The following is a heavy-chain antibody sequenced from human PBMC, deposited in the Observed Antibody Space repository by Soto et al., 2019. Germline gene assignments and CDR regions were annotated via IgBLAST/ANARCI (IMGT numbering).Heavy chain of an antibody. D-gene: IGHD3-16*01. J-gene: IGHJ4*02. Sequence: QVQLVQSGAEVKKPGSSVKVSCKASGGTFSSYTISWVRQAPGQGLEWMGRIIPILGIANYAQKFQGRVTSTADKSTSTAYMGLGSLGSEDTAVYYCARDLRLGELALFDYWGQGTLVTVSS. CDR1: GGTFSSYT. V-gene: IGHV1-69*08. CDR2: IIPILGIA. CDR3: ARDLRLGELALFDY.